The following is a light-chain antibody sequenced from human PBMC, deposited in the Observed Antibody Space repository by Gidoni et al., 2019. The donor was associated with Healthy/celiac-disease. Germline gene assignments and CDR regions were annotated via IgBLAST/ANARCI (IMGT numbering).Light chain of an antibody. CDR1: QSISSY. J-gene: IGKJ4*01. CDR3: QQSYSTLLT. Sequence: DIQLTQSPSSLSASVGDRVTITCRASQSISSYLNWYQQKPGKPPKRLIYAASSLQSGVPSRFSGSGSGTDVTLTISSLQPEDFATYYCQQSYSTLLTFGGGTKVEIK. CDR2: AAS. V-gene: IGKV1-39*01.